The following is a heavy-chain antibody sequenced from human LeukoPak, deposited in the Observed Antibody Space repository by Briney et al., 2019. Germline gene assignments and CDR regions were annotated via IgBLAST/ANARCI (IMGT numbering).Heavy chain of an antibody. D-gene: IGHD3-10*01. CDR2: INSDGSST. CDR3: ARASDYYGSGSYYELMDY. V-gene: IGHV3-74*01. CDR1: GFTFSSYW. Sequence: GGSLRLSCAASGFTFSSYWMHWVRHAPGKGLVWVSRINSDGSSTSYADSVKGRFTISRDNAKNTLYLQMNSLRAEDTAVYYCARASDYYGSGSYYELMDYWGQGTLVTVSS. J-gene: IGHJ4*02.